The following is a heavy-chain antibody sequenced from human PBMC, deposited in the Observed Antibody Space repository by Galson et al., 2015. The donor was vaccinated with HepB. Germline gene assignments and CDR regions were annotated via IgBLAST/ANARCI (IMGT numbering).Heavy chain of an antibody. J-gene: IGHJ4*02. D-gene: IGHD3-16*01. CDR2: IYYRT. CDR1: GGPISSGGYY. Sequence: TLSLTCAVSGGPISSGGYYWNWIRQHPEKGLEWIGSIYYRTKYNPSFQSRVTMSVETPKNQFSLNLTSVTAADTAIYYCAREDEYGRNYVWGQGIRVIVSA. V-gene: IGHV4-31*11. CDR3: AREDEYGRNYV.